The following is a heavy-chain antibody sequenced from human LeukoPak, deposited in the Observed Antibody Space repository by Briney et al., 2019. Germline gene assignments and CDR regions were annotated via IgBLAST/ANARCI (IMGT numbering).Heavy chain of an antibody. CDR3: AKDGASGSYRDFDY. D-gene: IGHD1-26*01. Sequence: GRSLRLSCAASGFTFSSYWMSWVRQAPGKGLEWVANIKQDGSEKYYVDSVKGRFTISRDNSKNTLYLQMNSLRAEDTAVYYCAKDGASGSYRDFDYWGQGTLVTVSS. CDR2: IKQDGSEK. V-gene: IGHV3-7*01. CDR1: GFTFSSYW. J-gene: IGHJ4*02.